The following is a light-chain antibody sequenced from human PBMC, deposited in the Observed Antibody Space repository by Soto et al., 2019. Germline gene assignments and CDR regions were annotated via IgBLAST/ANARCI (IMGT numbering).Light chain of an antibody. J-gene: IGLJ3*02. Sequence: SVLTQPASVSGSPGQSITISCTGTSSNVGTYNLVSWYQHHPGKAPKLMIYEGNKRPSGVSNRFSGSKSGNTASLTISGIQAEAEADYYCCSYAGSNTWLFGGGTQLTVL. CDR2: EGN. V-gene: IGLV2-23*01. CDR1: SSNVGTYNL. CDR3: CSYAGSNTWL.